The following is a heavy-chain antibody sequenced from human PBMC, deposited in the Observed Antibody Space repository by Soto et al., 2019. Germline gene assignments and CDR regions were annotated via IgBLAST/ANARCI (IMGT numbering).Heavy chain of an antibody. CDR2: INHSGST. J-gene: IGHJ4*02. Sequence: SETLSLTCAVYGGSFSGYYWSWIRQPPGKGLEWIGEINHSGSTNYNPSLKSRVTISVDTSKNQFSLKLSSVTAADTAVYYCAGGTDGKKVAYWGQGTLVTSPQ. CDR3: AGGTDGKKVAY. CDR1: GGSFSGYY. V-gene: IGHV4-34*01. D-gene: IGHD5-12*01.